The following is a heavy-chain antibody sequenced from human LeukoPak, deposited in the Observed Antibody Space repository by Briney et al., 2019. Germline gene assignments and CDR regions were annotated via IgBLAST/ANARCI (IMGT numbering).Heavy chain of an antibody. CDR1: GGSISSSSSY. CDR2: IYYSGST. CDR3: ARRRQVTTEVGDY. D-gene: IGHD4-23*01. J-gene: IGHJ4*02. V-gene: IGHV4-39*01. Sequence: SETLSLTCTVSGGSISSSSSYWGWIRQPPGKGLEWIGSIYYSGSTYYNPSLKSRVTISVDTSKNQFSLKLSSVTAADTAVYYCARRRQVTTEVGDYWGQGTLVTVSS.